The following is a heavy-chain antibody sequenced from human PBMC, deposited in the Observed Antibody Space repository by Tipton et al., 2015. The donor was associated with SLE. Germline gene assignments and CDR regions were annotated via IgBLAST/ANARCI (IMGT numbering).Heavy chain of an antibody. CDR1: GYSISSGTYY. CDR3: ARGPEELGIPPLFDY. D-gene: IGHD7-27*01. Sequence: TLSPTCAVSGYSISSGTYYWSWIRQPAGKALECIGYIDTRGSTSYNPSLIGRVAISVDTSKNQFSLKLSSVTAADTAVYYCARGPEELGIPPLFDYWGQGTLVTVSS. J-gene: IGHJ4*02. CDR2: IDTRGST. V-gene: IGHV4-61*09.